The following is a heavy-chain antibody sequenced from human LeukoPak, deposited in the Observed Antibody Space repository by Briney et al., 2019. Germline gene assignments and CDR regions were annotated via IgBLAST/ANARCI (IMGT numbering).Heavy chain of an antibody. CDR1: GDSVSSNVAV. CDR3: ARDPQNCFDP. CDR2: TYYRSKWYY. J-gene: IGHJ5*02. V-gene: IGHV6-1*01. Sequence: SQTLSLTCAISGDSVSSNVAVWNWISQSPSRGLEWLGRTYYRSKWYYEYAPSVKSRITINPDTSKNQFSLWLDSVTPEDTAVYHCARDPQNCFDPWGLGTLVTVSS.